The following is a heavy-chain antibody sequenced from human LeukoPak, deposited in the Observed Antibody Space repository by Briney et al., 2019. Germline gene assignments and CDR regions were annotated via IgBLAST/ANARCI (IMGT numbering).Heavy chain of an antibody. J-gene: IGHJ5*02. D-gene: IGHD3-22*01. CDR2: IYSGGST. V-gene: IGHV3-66*01. CDR1: GFTVSSNY. CDR3: AKDPDYDSSGYYGGWFDP. Sequence: PGGSLRLSCAASGFTVSSNYMSWVRQAPGKGLEWVSVIYSGGSTYYADSVKGRFTISRDNSKNTLYLQMNSLRAEDTAVYYCAKDPDYDSSGYYGGWFDPWGQGTLVTVSS.